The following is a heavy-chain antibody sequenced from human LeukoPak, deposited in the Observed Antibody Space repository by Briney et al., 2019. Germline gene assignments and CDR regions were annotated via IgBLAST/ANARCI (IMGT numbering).Heavy chain of an antibody. CDR3: ARAPITSPFYFDY. CDR1: GFAFDEHG. D-gene: IGHD2-2*01. J-gene: IGHJ4*02. CDR2: INWSGGST. V-gene: IGHV3-20*04. Sequence: PGGSLRLSCTASGFAFDEHGMSWVRQVQGKGLEWDAGINWSGGSTGYADPLRGRFTISRDNAKNSLYLQMDSLRAEDTALYYCARAPITSPFYFDYWGQGTLVTVSS.